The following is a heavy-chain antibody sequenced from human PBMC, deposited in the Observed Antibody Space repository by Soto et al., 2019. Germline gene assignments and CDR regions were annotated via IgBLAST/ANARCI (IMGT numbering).Heavy chain of an antibody. J-gene: IGHJ4*02. D-gene: IGHD6-19*01. V-gene: IGHV1-24*01. CDR2: FDPEDGET. CDR3: ATAEGSGWFLFDY. Sequence: PGKGLEWMGGFDPEDGETIYAQKFQGRVTMTEDTSTDTAYMELSSLRSEDTAVYYCATAEGSGWFLFDYWGQGTLVTVSS.